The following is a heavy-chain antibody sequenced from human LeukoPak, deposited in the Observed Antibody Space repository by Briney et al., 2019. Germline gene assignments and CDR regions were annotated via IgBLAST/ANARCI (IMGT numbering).Heavy chain of an antibody. Sequence: PSQTLSLTCTVSGASISSGDYYCSWIRQPPGKGLERIGYIYYSGSTYYNPSPKSRVTISVDTSKNQFSLKVRSVTAADTAVYYCARGGGNQNDFDYGGQGTLVTVSS. D-gene: IGHD4-23*01. CDR3: ARGGGNQNDFDY. CDR1: GASISSGDYY. J-gene: IGHJ4*02. CDR2: IYYSGST. V-gene: IGHV4-30-4*01.